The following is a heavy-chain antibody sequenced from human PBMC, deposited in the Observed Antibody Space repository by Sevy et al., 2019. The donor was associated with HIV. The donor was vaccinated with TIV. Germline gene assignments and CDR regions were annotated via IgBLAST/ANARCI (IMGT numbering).Heavy chain of an antibody. Sequence: GGCLRLSCAASGFTVSSSYMTWVRQPPGKGLEWVSVIYSGGSTYYADSMKGRFTISRDNSKNTLYLQMNNLRADDTAVYYCARGRGVFGAVAINWFDPWGQGALVTVSS. CDR3: ARGRGVFGAVAINWFDP. J-gene: IGHJ5*02. D-gene: IGHD3-3*01. CDR1: GFTVSSSY. V-gene: IGHV3-53*01. CDR2: IYSGGST.